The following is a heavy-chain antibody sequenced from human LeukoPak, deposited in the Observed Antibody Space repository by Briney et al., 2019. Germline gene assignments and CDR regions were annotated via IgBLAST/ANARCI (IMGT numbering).Heavy chain of an antibody. CDR2: ISFDGSIE. CDR1: GLTFRTCA. V-gene: IGHV3-30*18. CDR3: AKGHCSSSSCLEYFQH. Sequence: PGGSLRLSCAASGLTFRTCAMHWVRQARGKGREGVAVISFDGSIEFYADSVKGRFTVSRDNSKNTLPLQMNSLRPEDTAVYYCAKGHCSSSSCLEYFQHWGQGTLVTVSS. J-gene: IGHJ1*01. D-gene: IGHD2-2*01.